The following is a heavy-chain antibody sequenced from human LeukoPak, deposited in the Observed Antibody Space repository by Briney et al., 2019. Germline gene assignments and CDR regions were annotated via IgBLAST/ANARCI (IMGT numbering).Heavy chain of an antibody. Sequence: GGSLRLSCAASGFSFSVYWMHWVRQAPGKGLEWVSSISSSSSYIYYADSVKGRFTISRDNAKNSVYLQMNSLRAEDTAVYYCARMSDYYFPMDVWGKGTTVTISS. CDR2: ISSSSSYI. CDR3: ARMSDYYFPMDV. V-gene: IGHV3-21*01. J-gene: IGHJ6*03. CDR1: GFSFSVYW.